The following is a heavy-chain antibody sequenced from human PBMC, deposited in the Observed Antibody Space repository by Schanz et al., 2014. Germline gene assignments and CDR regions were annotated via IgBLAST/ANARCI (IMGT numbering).Heavy chain of an antibody. Sequence: EVQLVESGGGLVQPGGSLRLSCGSSGFTFSPYWMHWVRQAPGKGLVWVSRINGDGSNTNYADSVKGRFGISRDNSENTLYLQMSSLRVEDTAVYYCAKDPRGDKNDRAYYCDYWGHGTLVSVSS. J-gene: IGHJ4*01. CDR1: GFTFSPYW. CDR3: AKDPRGDKNDRAYYCDY. CDR2: INGDGSNT. D-gene: IGHD3-10*01. V-gene: IGHV3-74*01.